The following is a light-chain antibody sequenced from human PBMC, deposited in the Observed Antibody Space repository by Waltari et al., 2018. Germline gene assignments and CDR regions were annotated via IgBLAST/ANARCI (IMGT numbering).Light chain of an antibody. CDR1: SGYGHFA. V-gene: IGLV4-69*01. J-gene: IGLJ3*02. Sequence: QVVLTQSPSASASLGASVKLTCTLTSGYGHFAIALHQHQPEKRPRYLMRVNSDGSHLKGDGIPDRFSGSSSWAERYLTISGLQSEDEADYYCETWGTGTYWTFGGGTKLTVL. CDR2: VNSDGSH. CDR3: ETWGTGTYWT.